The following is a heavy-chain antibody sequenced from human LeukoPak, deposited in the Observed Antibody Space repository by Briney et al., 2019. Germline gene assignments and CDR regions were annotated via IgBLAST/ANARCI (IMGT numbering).Heavy chain of an antibody. V-gene: IGHV4-59*01. J-gene: IGHJ4*02. D-gene: IGHD3-10*01. CDR2: IYYSGST. CDR1: GGSISSYY. Sequence: SETLSLTCTVSGGSISSYYWSWIRQPPGKGLEWIGYIYYSGSTNYNPSLKSRVTISVDTSKNQFSLKLSSVTAADTAVYYCAREKEFTSFDYWGQGTLVTVSP. CDR3: AREKEFTSFDY.